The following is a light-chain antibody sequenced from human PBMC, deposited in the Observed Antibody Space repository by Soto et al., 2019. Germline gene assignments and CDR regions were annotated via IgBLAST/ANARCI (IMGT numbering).Light chain of an antibody. CDR3: NHYGTSQT. Sequence: ENLLTQSPGTLSLSPGEGATLSCRASRGVSANYLAWYQQKPGQAPTLLIYGASIRAAGIPDRFNASGSGTDFTLNIRRLEPADFAVYLCNHYGTSQTFGQGTRLESK. CDR2: GAS. CDR1: RGVSANY. J-gene: IGKJ5*01. V-gene: IGKV3-20*01.